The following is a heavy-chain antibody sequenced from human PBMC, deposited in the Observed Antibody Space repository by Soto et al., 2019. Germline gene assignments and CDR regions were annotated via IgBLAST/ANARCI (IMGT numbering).Heavy chain of an antibody. J-gene: IGHJ4*02. Sequence: SVKVSCKASGGTFSSYAISWVRQAPGQGLEWMGGIIPIFGTANYAQKFQGRVTITADESTSTAYMELSSLRSEDTAVYYCAKPSKRSYSSGWYPFDYWGQGTLVTVSS. D-gene: IGHD6-19*01. V-gene: IGHV1-69*13. CDR1: GGTFSSYA. CDR2: IIPIFGTA. CDR3: AKPSKRSYSSGWYPFDY.